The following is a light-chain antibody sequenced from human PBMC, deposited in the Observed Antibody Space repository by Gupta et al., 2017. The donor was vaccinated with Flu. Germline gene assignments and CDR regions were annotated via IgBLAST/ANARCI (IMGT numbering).Light chain of an antibody. CDR2: GTS. CDR3: QQDCSSSCI. Sequence: EIVLTQSPVTRSWSPGERATLSCRDRQSVSSSNLAWYKQKTGQATRLLSFGTSSGSGTEFTLTISRGEPEDFAVYYCQQDCSSSCIFGQGTKLEIK. CDR1: QSVSSSN. J-gene: IGKJ2*02. V-gene: IGKV3-20*01.